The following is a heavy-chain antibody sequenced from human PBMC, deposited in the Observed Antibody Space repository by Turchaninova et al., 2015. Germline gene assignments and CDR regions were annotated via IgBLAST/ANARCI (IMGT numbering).Heavy chain of an antibody. Sequence: EELAQSGGGVVQPGESLILSCAASGFISSMFDMYWVRQAPGEGLEWVSSISIYDDTHYADSVKGRFTFSRDNAKNSLFLQMNSLRAGDTAVYYCVRGGKQVAGLDAFDIWGQGTMVTVSS. J-gene: IGHJ3*02. CDR2: ISIYDDT. CDR3: VRGGKQVAGLDAFDI. CDR1: GFISSMFD. V-gene: IGHV3-13*04. D-gene: IGHD6-19*01.